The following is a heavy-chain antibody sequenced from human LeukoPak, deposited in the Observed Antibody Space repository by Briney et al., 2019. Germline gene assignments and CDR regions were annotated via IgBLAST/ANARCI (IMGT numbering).Heavy chain of an antibody. D-gene: IGHD1-26*01. V-gene: IGHV3-21*01. CDR3: ARDRDSGSSLDY. CDR1: GFTFSSYS. Sequence: GGSLRLSCAASGFTFSSYSTNWVRQAPGKGLEWVSSISSSSSYIYYADSVKGRFTISRDNAKNSLYLQMNSLRAEDTAVYYCARDRDSGSSLDYWGQGTLVTVSS. CDR2: ISSSSSYI. J-gene: IGHJ4*02.